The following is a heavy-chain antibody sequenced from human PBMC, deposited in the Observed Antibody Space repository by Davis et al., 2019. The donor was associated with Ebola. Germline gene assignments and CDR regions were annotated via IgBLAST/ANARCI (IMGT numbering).Heavy chain of an antibody. D-gene: IGHD4-23*01. CDR2: LSGSGGLS. V-gene: IGHV3-23*01. J-gene: IGHJ4*02. CDR3: ARGGAVAPD. CDR1: GYTFRIHA. Sequence: GESLKISCAASGYTFRIHAMTWVRQAPGKGLEWVSALSGSGGLSYYADSVKGRFTISRDNSKNTLYLQMNSLRVEDTAVYFCARGGAVAPDWGPGTLVTVSS.